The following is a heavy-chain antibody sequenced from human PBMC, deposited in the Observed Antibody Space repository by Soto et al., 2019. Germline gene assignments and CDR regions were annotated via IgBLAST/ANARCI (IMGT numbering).Heavy chain of an antibody. J-gene: IGHJ4*02. Sequence: QVQLVQSGPEVKKPDASVKVSCKTSGYTFTSSGISWVRQAPGQGPEWMGWISGHNGVTNFARNFKDRVTLTIDSSTTTAYMEVRSLSFADTAIYYCARDQGGYGIFDDWGQGTLVTVSS. D-gene: IGHD5-12*01. V-gene: IGHV1-18*04. CDR1: GYTFTSSG. CDR3: ARDQGGYGIFDD. CDR2: ISGHNGVT.